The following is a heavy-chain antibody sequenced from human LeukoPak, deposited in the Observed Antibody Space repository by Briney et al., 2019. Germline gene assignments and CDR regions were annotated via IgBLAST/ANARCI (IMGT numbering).Heavy chain of an antibody. V-gene: IGHV1-18*01. J-gene: IGHJ4*02. CDR3: VRGFYYDSSGYLPYYFDY. D-gene: IGHD3-22*01. CDR1: GYTFTSYG. Sequence: ASVKVSCKASGYTFTSYGISWVRQAPGQGLERMGWISAYNGNTNYAQKLQGRVTMTTDTSTSTAYMELRSLRSDDTAVYYCVRGFYYDSSGYLPYYFDYWGQGTLVTVSS. CDR2: ISAYNGNT.